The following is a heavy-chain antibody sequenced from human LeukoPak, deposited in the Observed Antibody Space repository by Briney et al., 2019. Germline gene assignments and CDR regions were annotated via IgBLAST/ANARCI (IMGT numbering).Heavy chain of an antibody. J-gene: IGHJ5*02. CDR2: IIPILGIA. CDR1: GGTFSGYA. D-gene: IGHD5-18*01. V-gene: IGHV1-69*04. CDR3: ARGHVDTAMDWFDP. Sequence: ASVKVSCKASGGTFSGYAIRWVRQAPGQGLEWMGRIIPILGIANYAQKFQGRVTITADKSTSTAYMELSSLRSEDTAVYYCARGHVDTAMDWFDPWGQGTLVTVSS.